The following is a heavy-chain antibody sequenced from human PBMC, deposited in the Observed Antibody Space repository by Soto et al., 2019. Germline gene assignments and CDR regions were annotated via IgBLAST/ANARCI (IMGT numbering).Heavy chain of an antibody. D-gene: IGHD1-26*01. CDR1: GFSFSRYA. V-gene: IGHV3-23*01. Sequence: GGSLRLSCAGSGFSFSRYAMSWIRQTPGTGPEWVAAITRSGANTYSADSVKGRFTISRDNSKNTLYLQMNTLRAEDTALYFCAKRLSGSDLFDNCGQGTQVTVSS. CDR2: ITRSGANT. J-gene: IGHJ4*02. CDR3: AKRLSGSDLFDN.